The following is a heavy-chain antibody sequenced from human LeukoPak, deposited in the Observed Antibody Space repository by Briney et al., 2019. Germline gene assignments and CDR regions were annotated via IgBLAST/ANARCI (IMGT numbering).Heavy chain of an antibody. CDR3: ARGIAVAGQDAFDI. D-gene: IGHD6-19*01. CDR2: MNPNSGNT. J-gene: IGHJ3*02. Sequence: ASVKVSCKGSGYTFTSYDINWVRQATGQGLEWMGWMNPNSGNTGYAQKFQGRVTMTRNTSISTAYMELSSLRSEDTAVYYCARGIAVAGQDAFDIWGQGTMVTVSS. CDR1: GYTFTSYD. V-gene: IGHV1-8*01.